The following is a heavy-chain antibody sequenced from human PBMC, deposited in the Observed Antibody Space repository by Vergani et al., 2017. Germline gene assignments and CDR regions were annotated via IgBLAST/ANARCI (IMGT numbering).Heavy chain of an antibody. CDR3: ANDNFPGYYYSSGYCDD. CDR1: GFSFSDHY. D-gene: IGHD3-22*01. Sequence: QVQLVESGGGLVKPGGSLRLSCAASGFSFSDHYMTWIRQPPATGLEWVSYSSNSGNTIEYADSVKVRFSISRDNAKSSLVLQMDSLRAEDTAVYYCANDNFPGYYYSSGYCDDWGQGTLVTVSS. V-gene: IGHV3-11*01. J-gene: IGHJ4*02. CDR2: SSNSGNTI.